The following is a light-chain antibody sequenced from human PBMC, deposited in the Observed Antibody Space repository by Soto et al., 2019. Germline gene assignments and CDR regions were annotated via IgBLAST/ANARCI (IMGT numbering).Light chain of an antibody. CDR2: GAS. V-gene: IGKV1-27*01. J-gene: IGKJ4*01. CDR3: QKYNSAPLT. CDR1: RGISNY. Sequence: DIEMTQSPSSLSASVGDRVTITCRTSRGISNYLAWYQQKPGKVPKLLIYGASTLQSGVPSRFTGSGSGTYFTLTVSSLQPEDVATYYCQKYNSAPLTFGGGTKVDI.